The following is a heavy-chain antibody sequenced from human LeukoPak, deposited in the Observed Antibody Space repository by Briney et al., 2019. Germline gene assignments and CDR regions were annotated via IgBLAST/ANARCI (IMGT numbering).Heavy chain of an antibody. Sequence: QAGGSLRLSCAASGFTFSSYSMNWVRQAPGKGLEWVSAISGSGGSTYYADSVKGRFTISRDNSKNTLYLQMNSLRAEDTAVYYCAKKEGDSSSWFYYYGMDVWGQGTTVTVSS. CDR3: AKKEGDSSSWFYYYGMDV. CDR2: ISGSGGST. D-gene: IGHD6-13*01. CDR1: GFTFSSYS. J-gene: IGHJ6*02. V-gene: IGHV3-23*01.